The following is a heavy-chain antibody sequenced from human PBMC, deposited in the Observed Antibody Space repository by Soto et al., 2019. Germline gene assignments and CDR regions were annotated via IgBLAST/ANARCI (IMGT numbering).Heavy chain of an antibody. CDR1: GFTFSSYS. V-gene: IGHV3-21*01. CDR3: ARESTNGIAHGASDI. Sequence: GGSLRLSCAASGFTFSSYSMNWVRQAPGKGLEWVSSISSSSSYIYYADSVKGRFTISRDNAKNSLYLQMNSLRAEDTAVYYCARESTNGIAHGASDIWGQGTMVTVSS. J-gene: IGHJ3*02. D-gene: IGHD6-13*01. CDR2: ISSSSSYI.